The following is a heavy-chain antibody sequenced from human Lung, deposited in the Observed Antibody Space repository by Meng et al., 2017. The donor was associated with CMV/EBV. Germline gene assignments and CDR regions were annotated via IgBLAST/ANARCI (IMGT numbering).Heavy chain of an antibody. J-gene: IGHJ4*02. D-gene: IGHD2-2*01. Sequence: LSCTVSGYSISSGYYWGWIRQPPGKGLEWIGSIYHSGSTYYNPSLKSRVTISVETSKNQFSLKLSSVTAADTAVYYCARVSCSSTSCYDYWGQGXLVTVSS. CDR2: IYHSGST. CDR3: ARVSCSSTSCYDY. CDR1: GYSISSGYY. V-gene: IGHV4-38-2*02.